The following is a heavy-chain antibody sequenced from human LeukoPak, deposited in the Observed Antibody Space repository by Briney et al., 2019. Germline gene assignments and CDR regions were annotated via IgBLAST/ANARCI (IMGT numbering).Heavy chain of an antibody. D-gene: IGHD3-22*01. CDR2: ISGSGGST. V-gene: IGHV3-23*01. J-gene: IGHJ5*02. CDR3: AKEVPLYDSSGYRVVGENNWFDP. Sequence: GGSLGLSCAASGFTFSSYAMSWVRQAPGKGLEWVSAISGSGGSTYYADSVKGRFTISRDNSKNTLYLQMNSLRAEDTAVYYCAKEVPLYDSSGYRVVGENNWFDPWGQGTLVTVSS. CDR1: GFTFSSYA.